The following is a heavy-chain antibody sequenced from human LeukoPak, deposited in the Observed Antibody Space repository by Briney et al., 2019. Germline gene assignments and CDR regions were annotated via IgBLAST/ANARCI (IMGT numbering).Heavy chain of an antibody. CDR3: ARDMDYYGSGNYYNSRWFDP. D-gene: IGHD3-10*01. CDR1: GASITSYY. Sequence: SETLPLTCTVSGASITSYYWSWIRQPPGKGLEWIGYIYYSGSTTYKPSLKSRVTISVDTSKNQFSLKLSSVTAADTAVYYCARDMDYYGSGNYYNSRWFDPWGQGTLVTVSS. CDR2: IYYSGST. J-gene: IGHJ5*02. V-gene: IGHV4-59*12.